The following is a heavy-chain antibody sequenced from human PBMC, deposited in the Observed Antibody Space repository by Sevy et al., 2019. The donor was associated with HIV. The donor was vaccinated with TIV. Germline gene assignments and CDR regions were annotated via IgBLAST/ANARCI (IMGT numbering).Heavy chain of an antibody. Sequence: GGSLRLSCTASGFTFSPYWMTWVRQAPGKGLEWVANIRPDGSDKYYVDSVKGRFTISRDNDKNSLYLQMNSLRADDTGMYCCAGGVGLDCWGQGALVTVSS. D-gene: IGHD1-26*01. J-gene: IGHJ4*02. V-gene: IGHV3-7*01. CDR2: IRPDGSDK. CDR3: AGGVGLDC. CDR1: GFTFSPYW.